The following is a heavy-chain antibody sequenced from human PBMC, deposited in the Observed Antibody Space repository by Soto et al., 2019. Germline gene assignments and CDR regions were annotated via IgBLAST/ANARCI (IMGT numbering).Heavy chain of an antibody. J-gene: IGHJ4*02. CDR2: IYYSGNT. D-gene: IGHD3-16*01. CDR3: ARHGSF. CDR1: GDSITTSGYY. V-gene: IGHV4-39*01. Sequence: SETLSLTCNVSGDSITTSGYYWDWIRQPPGKGLEWIGSIYYSGNTYYNPSLKSRLTISVDSSKNQFSLNMTSVTAADTAVYYCARHGSFWGQGTLVTVSS.